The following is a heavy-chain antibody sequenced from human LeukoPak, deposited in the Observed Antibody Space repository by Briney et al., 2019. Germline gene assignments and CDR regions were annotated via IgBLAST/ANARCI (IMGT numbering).Heavy chain of an antibody. D-gene: IGHD3-3*01. Sequence: GESLQSSSKGSGYSFTSYFIAWVRQMPGKGLEWVGIIYPGDSDTRYSPSFQGQVTISADKSISTAYLQWSSLKASDTAMYYCARLHQIGEIRGFGPWGQGTMVTDSS. J-gene: IGHJ5*02. CDR2: IYPGDSDT. CDR3: ARLHQIGEIRGFGP. V-gene: IGHV5-51*01. CDR1: GYSFTSYF.